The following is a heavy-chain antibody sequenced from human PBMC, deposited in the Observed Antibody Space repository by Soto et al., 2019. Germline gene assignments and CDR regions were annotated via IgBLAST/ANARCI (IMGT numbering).Heavy chain of an antibody. CDR1: SGAIRGGGRI. Sequence: LSHTCTVSSGAIRGGGRIRRWKRQHPGKGLEWIGYIYYSGSTYYNPSLKSRVTISVDTSKNQFSLKLSSVTAADTAVYYCATDPATRASSMDVGFLVTTFTAS. J-gene: IGHJ6*02. CDR3: ATDPATRASSMDV. V-gene: IGHV4-31*03. CDR2: IYYSGST. D-gene: IGHD6-13*01.